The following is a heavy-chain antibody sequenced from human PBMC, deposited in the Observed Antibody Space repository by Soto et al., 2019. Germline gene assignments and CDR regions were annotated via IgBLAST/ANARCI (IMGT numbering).Heavy chain of an antibody. CDR1: GGTFSSYA. Sequence: SVKVSCKASGGTFSSYAISWVRQAPGQGLEWMGGIIPIFGTANYAQKFQGRVTITADESTSTAYMELSSLRSEDTAVYYCARGTLGIVVVPSGPWGQGTLVTVSS. D-gene: IGHD2-15*01. CDR2: IIPIFGTA. J-gene: IGHJ5*02. CDR3: ARGTLGIVVVPSGP. V-gene: IGHV1-69*13.